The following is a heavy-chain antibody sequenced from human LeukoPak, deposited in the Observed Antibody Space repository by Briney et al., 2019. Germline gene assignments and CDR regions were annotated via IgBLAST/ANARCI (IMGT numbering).Heavy chain of an antibody. D-gene: IGHD5-18*01. CDR3: ARERGYNYGYSGYYDQ. V-gene: IGHV3-48*03. CDR2: ISTSGAST. J-gene: IGHJ4*02. Sequence: GGSLRLSCAASGFTFSNFEMNWVRQAPGKGLEWISYISTSGASTYYADSVKGRFTVSRANAKNSMYLRMDTLRAEDTAVYYCARERGYNYGYSGYYDQWGQGILVTVSS. CDR1: GFTFSNFE.